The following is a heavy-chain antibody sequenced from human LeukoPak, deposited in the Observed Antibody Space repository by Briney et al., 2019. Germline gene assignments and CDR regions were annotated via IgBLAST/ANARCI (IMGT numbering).Heavy chain of an antibody. D-gene: IGHD2-8*01. CDR2: INHSGST. CDR3: ARGYCTNAVCSLGPTQA. CDR1: GGSFSGYY. V-gene: IGHV4-34*01. J-gene: IGHJ4*02. Sequence: PSETLSLTCAVYGGSFSGYYWSWIRQPPGKGLEWIGEINHSGSTNYNPSLKSRVTISVDMSKNQFSLKLSSVTAADTAVYYCARGYCTNAVCSLGPTQAWGQGTLVTVSS.